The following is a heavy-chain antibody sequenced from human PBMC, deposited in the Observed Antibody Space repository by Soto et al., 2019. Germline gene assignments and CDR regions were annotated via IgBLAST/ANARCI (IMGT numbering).Heavy chain of an antibody. V-gene: IGHV4-61*01. CDR1: CSSVSRGSSY. D-gene: IGHD5-18*01. J-gene: IGHJ6*02. CDR2: IYYSGST. CDR3: ARDQGRGYSYGFYYYYGMDV. Sequence: SETLSLTCTVFCSSVSRGSSYWSWIRQPPGQGLEWIGYIYYSGSTNYNPSLKSRVTISVDTSKNQFSLKLSSVTAADTAVYYCARDQGRGYSYGFYYYYGMDVWGQGTTVT.